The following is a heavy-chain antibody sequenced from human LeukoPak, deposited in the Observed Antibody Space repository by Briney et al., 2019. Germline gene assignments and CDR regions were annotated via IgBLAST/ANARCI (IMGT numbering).Heavy chain of an antibody. J-gene: IGHJ6*03. CDR2: INHSGST. CDR3: ARVRANYYMDV. Sequence: SETLSLTCAVYGGSFSGYYWSWIRQPPGKGLEWIGEINHSGSTNYNPSLKSRVTISVDTSKNQFSLKLSSVTAADTAVYYCARVRANYYMDVWGKGTTVTVSS. CDR1: GGSFSGYY. D-gene: IGHD4-17*01. V-gene: IGHV4-34*01.